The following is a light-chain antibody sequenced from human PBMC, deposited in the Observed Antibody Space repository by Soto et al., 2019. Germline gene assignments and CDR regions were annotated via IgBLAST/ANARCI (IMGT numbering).Light chain of an antibody. V-gene: IGKV3-20*01. Sequence: DIVLTQSPGTLSLSPGERATLSCRASQSVSSSYLAWYQQKPGQAPRLLIYGASSRATGIPDRFSGSGSGTDFTLTISRLEPVDFAVYYCQQYGSSPPRLTFGGGTKVDIK. CDR3: QQYGSSPPRLT. CDR2: GAS. J-gene: IGKJ4*01. CDR1: QSVSSSY.